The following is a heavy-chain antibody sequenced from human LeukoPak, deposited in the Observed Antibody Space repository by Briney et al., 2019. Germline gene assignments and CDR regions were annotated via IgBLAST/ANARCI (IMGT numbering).Heavy chain of an antibody. J-gene: IGHJ4*02. D-gene: IGHD3-10*01. CDR2: IFYSRST. CDR1: GGSVSSSSFY. Sequence: SETLSLTCTVSGGSVSSSSFYWGWIRQPPGKGREWIGSIFYSRSTYYNPSLKSRVTISVDTSKNQTSLKLNSVTAAATAIYYCARLPLRGSGILPPDCWGQGTLVTVSS. CDR3: ARLPLRGSGILPPDC. V-gene: IGHV4-39*01.